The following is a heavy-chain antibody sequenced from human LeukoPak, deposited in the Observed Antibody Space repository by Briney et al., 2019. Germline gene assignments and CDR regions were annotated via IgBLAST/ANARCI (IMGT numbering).Heavy chain of an antibody. J-gene: IGHJ5*02. D-gene: IGHD6-6*01. V-gene: IGHV4-59*12. CDR1: GGSISSYY. Sequence: PSETLSLTCTVSGGSISSYYWSWIRQPPGKGLEWIGYIYYSGSTNYNPSLKSRVTISVDRSKNQFSLKLSSVTAADTAVYYCAREGDALAARPGGWFDPWGQGTLVTVSS. CDR3: AREGDALAARPGGWFDP. CDR2: IYYSGST.